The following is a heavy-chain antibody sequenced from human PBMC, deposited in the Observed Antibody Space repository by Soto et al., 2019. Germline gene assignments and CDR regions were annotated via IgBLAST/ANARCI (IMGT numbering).Heavy chain of an antibody. CDR3: ARGLSVTLFDN. V-gene: IGHV4-31*03. D-gene: IGHD4-17*01. Sequence: QVQLQESGPGLVKPSQTLSLTCTVSGGSISTGGYYWTWIRQHPGKGMEWIGYIYYSGSTYYNPSLKSRVTISVDTSKNQFSLKLSCVTAADTAVYYCARGLSVTLFDNWGQGTLVTVSS. CDR2: IYYSGST. J-gene: IGHJ4*02. CDR1: GGSISTGGYY.